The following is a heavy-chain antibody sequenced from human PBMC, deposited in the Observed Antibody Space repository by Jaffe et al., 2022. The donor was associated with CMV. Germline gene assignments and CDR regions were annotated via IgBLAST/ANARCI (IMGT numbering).Heavy chain of an antibody. CDR1: GYTFTSYY. V-gene: IGHV1-46*01. CDR3: ARGRMAARPNGGWFDP. Sequence: QVQLVQSGAEVKKPGASVKVSCKASGYTFTSYYMHWVRQAPGQGLEWMGIINPSGGSTSYAQKFQGRVTMTRDTSTSTVYMELSSLRSEDTAVYYCARGRMAARPNGGWFDPWGQGTLVTVSS. CDR2: INPSGGST. D-gene: IGHD6-6*01. J-gene: IGHJ5*02.